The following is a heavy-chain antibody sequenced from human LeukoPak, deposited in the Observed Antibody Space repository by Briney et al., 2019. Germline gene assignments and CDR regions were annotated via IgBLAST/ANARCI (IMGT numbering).Heavy chain of an antibody. V-gene: IGHV4-34*01. J-gene: IGHJ6*03. CDR1: GWSFSGYY. Sequence: SETLSLTCAVYGWSFSGYYWSWIRQPPGKGLEWIGEINHSGSTNYNPSLKSRVTISVDMSKNQFSLKLSSVSAADTAVYYCARGYSSSWYWGAYYYYMDVWGKGTTVTVSS. D-gene: IGHD6-13*01. CDR3: ARGYSSSWYWGAYYYYMDV. CDR2: INHSGST.